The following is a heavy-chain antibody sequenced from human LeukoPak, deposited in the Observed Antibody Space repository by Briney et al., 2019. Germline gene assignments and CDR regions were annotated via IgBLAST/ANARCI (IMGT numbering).Heavy chain of an antibody. CDR1: EFTFSNYW. D-gene: IGHD6-13*01. J-gene: IGHJ4*02. CDR2: INSDGSST. V-gene: IGHV3-74*01. CDR3: ARGAYSNSWLNFDY. Sequence: PGGSLRLSCAASEFTFSNYWMHWVRQAPGKGLVWVSRINSDGSSTNYADSVKGRFTISRDSSKNTLYLQMNSLRADDTAVYYCARGAYSNSWLNFDYWGQGTLVTVSS.